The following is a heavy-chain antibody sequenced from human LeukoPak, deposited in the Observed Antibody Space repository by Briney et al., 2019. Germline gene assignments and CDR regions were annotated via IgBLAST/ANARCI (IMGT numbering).Heavy chain of an antibody. V-gene: IGHV1-2*02. J-gene: IGHJ4*02. Sequence: GASVKVSCKASGYTFTGYYMHWVRQAPGQGLEWMGWINPNSGGTNYAQKFQGRVTMTRDTSISTAYMELSRLRSDDTAVYYCARDPVRGKDYGNYHFDYWGQGTLVTVSS. CDR2: INPNSGGT. CDR3: ARDPVRGKDYGNYHFDY. CDR1: GYTFTGYY. D-gene: IGHD4-11*01.